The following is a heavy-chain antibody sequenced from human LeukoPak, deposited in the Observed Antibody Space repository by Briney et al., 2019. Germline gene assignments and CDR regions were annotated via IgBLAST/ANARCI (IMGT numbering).Heavy chain of an antibody. D-gene: IGHD6-19*01. CDR1: GFTFSSYW. J-gene: IGHJ4*02. V-gene: IGHV3-7*01. CDR2: IKQDGSEK. CDR3: ARQYSSGWY. Sequence: GGSLRLSCVASGFTFSSYWMSWVRQAPGKGLEWVANIKQDGSEKYYVDSVKGRFTISRDNAKNSLYLQMNSLRAEDTAVYYCARQYSSGWYWGQGTLVTVSS.